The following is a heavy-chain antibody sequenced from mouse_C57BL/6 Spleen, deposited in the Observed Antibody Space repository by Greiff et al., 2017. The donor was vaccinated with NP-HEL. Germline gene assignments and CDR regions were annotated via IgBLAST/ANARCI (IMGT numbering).Heavy chain of an antibody. Sequence: VQLQQSGAELVRPGTSVKMSCKASGYTFTNYWIGWAKQRPGHGLEWIGDIYPGGGYTNYNEKFKGKATLTADKSSSTAYMQFRSLTSEDSAIYYCARGSFFDYWGQGTTLTVSS. CDR3: ARGSFFDY. V-gene: IGHV1-63*01. J-gene: IGHJ2*01. D-gene: IGHD3-1*01. CDR2: IYPGGGYT. CDR1: GYTFTNYW.